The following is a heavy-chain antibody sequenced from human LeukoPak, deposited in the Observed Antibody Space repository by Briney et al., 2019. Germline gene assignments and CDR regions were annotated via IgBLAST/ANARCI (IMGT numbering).Heavy chain of an antibody. D-gene: IGHD3-10*02. CDR3: AELGITMIGGV. J-gene: IGHJ6*04. CDR1: GFTFSSYE. Sequence: SGGSLRLSCAASGFTFSSYEMNWVRQAPGKGLGWVSYISSSGSTIYYADSVKGRFTISRDNAKNSLYLQMNSLRAEDTAVYYCAELGITMIGGVWGKGTTVTISP. V-gene: IGHV3-48*03. CDR2: ISSSGSTI.